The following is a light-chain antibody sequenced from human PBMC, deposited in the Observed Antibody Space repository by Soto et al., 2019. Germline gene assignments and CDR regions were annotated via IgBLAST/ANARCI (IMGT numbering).Light chain of an antibody. V-gene: IGLV1-40*01. J-gene: IGLJ1*01. CDR3: QSYDSSLSGFYV. CDR2: GNS. Sequence: QSVLTQPPSVSGAPGQRVTISRTGSSSNIRAGYDVHWYQQLPGTAPKLLIYGNSNRPSGVPDRFSGSKSGTSASLAITGLQAEDEADYYCQSYDSSLSGFYVFGTGTKLTVL. CDR1: SSNIRAGYD.